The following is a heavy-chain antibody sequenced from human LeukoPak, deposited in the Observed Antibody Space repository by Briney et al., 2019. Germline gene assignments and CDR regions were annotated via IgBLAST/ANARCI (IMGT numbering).Heavy chain of an antibody. CDR1: GFTFSSYS. CDR3: AREGGGWYGYYFDY. J-gene: IGHJ4*02. D-gene: IGHD6-19*01. CDR2: ISSSSSTI. V-gene: IGHV3-48*01. Sequence: GGSLRLSCAASGFTFSSYSMNWVRQAPGKGLEWVSHISSSSSTIYYADSVKGRFTISRDNAKNSLYLQMNSLRAEDTAVYYCAREGGGWYGYYFDYWGQGTLVTVSS.